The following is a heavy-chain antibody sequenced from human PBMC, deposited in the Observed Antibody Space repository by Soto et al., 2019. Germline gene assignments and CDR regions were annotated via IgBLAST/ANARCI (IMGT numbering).Heavy chain of an antibody. CDR3: ARGTGGATSSGKDQFDY. V-gene: IGHV3-7*01. D-gene: IGHD1-26*01. Sequence: EVQLVESGGGLVQPGGSLRLSCAGSGFIFGNFWMTCVRQAPGKGLEWVANIKQDGSEKYYVDSVKGRFTISRDNVKNSLYLQMNSLRSEDTAVYYRARGTGGATSSGKDQFDYWGQGTLVPVSS. CDR2: IKQDGSEK. CDR1: GFIFGNFW. J-gene: IGHJ4*02.